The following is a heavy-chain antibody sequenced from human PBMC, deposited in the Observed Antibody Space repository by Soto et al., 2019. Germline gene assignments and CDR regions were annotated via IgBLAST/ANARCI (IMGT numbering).Heavy chain of an antibody. CDR3: AREVATAPIDY. Sequence: PGGSLRLSCAASGFTFSSYGMHWVRQAPGKGLEWVAVIWYDGSNKYYADSVKGRFTISRDNSKNTLYLQMNSLRAEDTAVYYCAREVATAPIDYWGQGTLVTVSS. J-gene: IGHJ4*02. V-gene: IGHV3-33*01. CDR1: GFTFSSYG. D-gene: IGHD5-12*01. CDR2: IWYDGSNK.